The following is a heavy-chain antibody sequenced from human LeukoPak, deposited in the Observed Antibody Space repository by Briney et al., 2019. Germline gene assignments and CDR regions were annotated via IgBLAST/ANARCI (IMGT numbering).Heavy chain of an antibody. V-gene: IGHV3-30-3*01. CDR3: AKDAHGYDYPPDY. Sequence: HPGRSLRLSCAASGFTFSSYAMHWVRQAPGKGLEWVAVISYDGSNKYYADSVKGRFTISRDNSKNTLYLQMNSLRAEDTAVYYCAKDAHGYDYPPDYWGQGTLVTVSS. J-gene: IGHJ4*02. CDR1: GFTFSSYA. D-gene: IGHD3-22*01. CDR2: ISYDGSNK.